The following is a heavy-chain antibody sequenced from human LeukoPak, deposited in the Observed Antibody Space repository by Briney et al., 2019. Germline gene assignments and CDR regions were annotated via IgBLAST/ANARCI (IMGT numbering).Heavy chain of an antibody. D-gene: IGHD3-22*01. J-gene: IGHJ3*02. CDR2: INHSGST. CDR1: GFTFSSYS. V-gene: IGHV4-34*08. CDR3: AGAKRARGYYDSTRGNAFDI. Sequence: GSLRLSCAASGFTFSSYSMNWIRQPPGKGLEWIGEINHSGSTNYNPSLKSRVTISVDTSKNQFSLKLSSVTAADTAVYYCAGAKRARGYYDSTRGNAFDIWGQGTMVTVSS.